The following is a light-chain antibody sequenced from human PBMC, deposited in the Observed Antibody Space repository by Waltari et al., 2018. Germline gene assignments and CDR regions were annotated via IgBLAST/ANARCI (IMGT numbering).Light chain of an antibody. CDR2: DVS. CDR3: SSFTGSGVL. J-gene: IGLJ2*01. Sequence: QSALTQPASVSGSPGQSITISCPGTSSDLGSYVYASWYQQHPGKAPKLLIYDVSNRPSGVSYRFSASKSGDTTSLTISGLQAEDEADYYCSSFTGSGVLFGGGTKVTVL. CDR1: SSDLGSYVY. V-gene: IGLV2-14*03.